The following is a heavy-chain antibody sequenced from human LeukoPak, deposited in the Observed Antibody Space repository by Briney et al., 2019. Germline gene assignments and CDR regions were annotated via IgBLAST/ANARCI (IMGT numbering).Heavy chain of an antibody. CDR3: ARGYSSGPFDY. D-gene: IGHD6-19*01. CDR2: IYTSGST. J-gene: IGHJ4*02. V-gene: IGHV4-4*07. Sequence: SETLSLTCTVSGXSISSYYGSWIRQPAGKGLEWIGRIYTSGSTNYNPSLKSRVTMSVDTSKNQFSLKLSSVTAADTAVYYCARGYSSGPFDYWGQGTLVTVSS. CDR1: GXSISSYY.